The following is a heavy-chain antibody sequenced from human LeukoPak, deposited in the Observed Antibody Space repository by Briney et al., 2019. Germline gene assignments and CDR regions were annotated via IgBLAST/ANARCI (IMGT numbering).Heavy chain of an antibody. J-gene: IGHJ5*02. D-gene: IGHD6-13*01. CDR1: GGSISSNDYY. CDR3: ARQEEWQLVNWFDP. CDR2: IYYSGST. V-gene: IGHV4-39*01. Sequence: PSETLSLTCTVSGGSISSNDYYWDWIRQPPGMGLGYIGSIYYSGSTYYNPSLKSRVTISVDTSKNQFSLKLSSVTAADTAVYYCARQEEWQLVNWFDPWGQGTLVTVSS.